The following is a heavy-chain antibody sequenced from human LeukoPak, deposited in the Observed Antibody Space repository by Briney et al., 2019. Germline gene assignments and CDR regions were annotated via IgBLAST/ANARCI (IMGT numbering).Heavy chain of an antibody. CDR3: ARDRATTMFDY. Sequence: GGSLRLSCAASGFTFSNYWMHWVRQAPGKGLVWVSRINSDGSSTTYADSVKGRFTISRDNAKNTLYLQMNSLRADDTAVYYCARDRATTMFDYWAQGALVTVSS. D-gene: IGHD5-24*01. CDR1: GFTFSNYW. V-gene: IGHV3-74*01. J-gene: IGHJ4*02. CDR2: INSDGSST.